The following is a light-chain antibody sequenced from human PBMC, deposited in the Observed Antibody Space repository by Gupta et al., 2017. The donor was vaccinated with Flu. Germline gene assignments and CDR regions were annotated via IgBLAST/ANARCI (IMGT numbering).Light chain of an antibody. Sequence: ITISCTGTSRDVGGFNYVSWFQQHPGKAPNLLIYEVANRPSGVSYRFSGSKSGNTASLTISGLQAEDEADYYCSSYTTSSTPEVFGGGTKLTVL. J-gene: IGLJ2*01. CDR2: EVA. V-gene: IGLV2-14*01. CDR1: SRDVGGFNY. CDR3: SSYTTSSTPEV.